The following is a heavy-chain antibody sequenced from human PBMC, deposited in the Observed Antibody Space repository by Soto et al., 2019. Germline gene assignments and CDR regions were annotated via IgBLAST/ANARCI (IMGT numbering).Heavy chain of an antibody. V-gene: IGHV4-4*02. CDR2: IHHSGST. J-gene: IGHJ4*02. Sequence: PSETLSLTCAVSGVSISSNNWWTWVRQPPGKGLEWIGEIHHSGSTNYSPSLKSRVTISVDKSKNQFSLKLSSVTAADTAVYYCASHIAARPYWGPGTLVTVYS. CDR1: GVSISSNNW. CDR3: ASHIAARPY. D-gene: IGHD6-6*01.